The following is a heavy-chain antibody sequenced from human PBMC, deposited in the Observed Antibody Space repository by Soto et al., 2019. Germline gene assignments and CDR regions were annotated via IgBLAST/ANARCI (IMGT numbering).Heavy chain of an antibody. V-gene: IGHV5-51*01. CDR3: PRNLLSRSLYYGMDV. J-gene: IGHJ6*02. Sequence: GESLKISCKGSGYSFTSYWIGWVRQMPGKGLEWMGIIYPGDSDTRYSPSFQGQVTISADKSISTAYLQWSSLKASDTAMYYCPRNLLSRSLYYGMDVWGQGTTVTVSS. D-gene: IGHD6-13*01. CDR2: IYPGDSDT. CDR1: GYSFTSYW.